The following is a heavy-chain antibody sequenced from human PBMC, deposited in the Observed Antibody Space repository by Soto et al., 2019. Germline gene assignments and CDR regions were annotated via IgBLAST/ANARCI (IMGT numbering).Heavy chain of an antibody. V-gene: IGHV3-23*01. CDR1: GFTFSSYA. CDR3: ATPPPLRGYSYGQTGPFDY. Sequence: EVQLLESGGGLVQPGGSLRLSCAASGFTFSSYAMSWVRQAPGKGLEWVSAISGSGGSTYYADSVKGRFTISRDNSKNTLYLQMHSLRAEDTAVYYCATPPPLRGYSYGQTGPFDYWGQGTLVTVSS. J-gene: IGHJ4*02. CDR2: ISGSGGST. D-gene: IGHD5-18*01.